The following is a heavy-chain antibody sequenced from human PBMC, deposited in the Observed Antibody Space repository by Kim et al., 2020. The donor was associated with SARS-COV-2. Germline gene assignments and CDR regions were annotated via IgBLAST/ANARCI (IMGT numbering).Heavy chain of an antibody. CDR1: GGSFSGHS. V-gene: IGHV4-34*01. Sequence: SETLSLTCAVYGGSFSGHSWSCIRQPPGQGLEWIGEITHSGSTKYNPSLKSRLTISIDMSKNQFSLKLTSVTAADTGLYYCARGRVGVVPAPVLGLGPYYEYFILDVWGHGTTVTVSS. D-gene: IGHD2-2*01. J-gene: IGHJ6*02. CDR2: ITHSGST. CDR3: ARGRVGVVPAPVLGLGPYYEYFILDV.